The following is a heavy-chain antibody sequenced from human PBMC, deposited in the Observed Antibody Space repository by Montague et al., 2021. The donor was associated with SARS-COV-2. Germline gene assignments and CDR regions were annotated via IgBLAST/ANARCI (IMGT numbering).Heavy chain of an antibody. CDR3: ARAVYSSSWPDYYYYYGVDV. J-gene: IGHJ6*02. D-gene: IGHD6-13*01. CDR1: GFTFSSYD. V-gene: IGHV3-13*04. CDR2: IGTAGDT. Sequence: SLRLSCAASGFTFSSYDMHWVRQATGKGLEWVSAIGTAGDTYYPGSVKGRFTISRENAKNSLYLQMNSLRAGDTAVYYCARAVYSSSWPDYYYYYGVDVWGQGTTVTVSS.